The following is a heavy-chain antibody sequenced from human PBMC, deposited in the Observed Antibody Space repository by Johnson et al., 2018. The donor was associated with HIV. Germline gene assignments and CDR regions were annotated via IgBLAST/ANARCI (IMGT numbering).Heavy chain of an antibody. CDR2: ISYDGSNK. D-gene: IGHD6-6*01. Sequence: QVQLVESGGGVVQPGRSLRLSCAASGFTFSSYGMHWVRQAPGKGLEWVAVISYDGSNKYYADSVKGRFTISRDNSTNTLFLQMNSLRAEDTAVYYCARAQSSRQAFDIWGQWTMVTVSS. CDR1: GFTFSSYG. J-gene: IGHJ3*02. CDR3: ARAQSSRQAFDI. V-gene: IGHV3-30*03.